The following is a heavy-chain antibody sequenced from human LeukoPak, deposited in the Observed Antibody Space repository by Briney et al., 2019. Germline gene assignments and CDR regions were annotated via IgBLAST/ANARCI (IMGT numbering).Heavy chain of an antibody. CDR1: GGSFSGYY. D-gene: IGHD3-22*01. Sequence: PSETLSLTCAVYGGSFSGYYWSWIRQPPGKGLEWIGEINHSGSTNYNPSLKSRVTISVDTSKNQFSLKLSSVTAADTAVYYCARGYYPFDYWGQGTLVTVSS. J-gene: IGHJ4*02. V-gene: IGHV4-34*01. CDR3: ARGYYPFDY. CDR2: INHSGST.